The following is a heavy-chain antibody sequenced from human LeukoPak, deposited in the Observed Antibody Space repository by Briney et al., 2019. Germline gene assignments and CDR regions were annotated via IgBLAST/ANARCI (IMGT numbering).Heavy chain of an antibody. CDR1: GYTFTSYV. J-gene: IGHJ6*03. V-gene: IGHV1-8*01. D-gene: IGHD6-6*01. CDR3: ARARRGIAARPSDYYYYMDV. Sequence: GASVKVSCKASGYTFTSYVINWVRQATGPGLEWMGWMNPNIGNTGYAQKFQGRVTMTRNTSISTAYMELSSLRSEDTAVYYCARARRGIAARPSDYYYYMDVWGKGTTVTVSS. CDR2: MNPNIGNT.